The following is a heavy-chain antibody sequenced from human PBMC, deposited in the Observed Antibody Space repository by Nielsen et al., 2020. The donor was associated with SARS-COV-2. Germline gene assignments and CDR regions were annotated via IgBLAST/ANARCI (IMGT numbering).Heavy chain of an antibody. Sequence: GESLKISCAASGFTVSSNYMSWVRQAPGKGLEWVSVIYSGGSTYYADSVKGRFTISRDNSKNTLYLQMNSLRAEDTAVYYCASEIAVAGLGYWGQGTLVTVSS. CDR2: IYSGGST. CDR3: ASEIAVAGLGY. V-gene: IGHV3-53*01. J-gene: IGHJ4*02. CDR1: GFTVSSNY. D-gene: IGHD6-19*01.